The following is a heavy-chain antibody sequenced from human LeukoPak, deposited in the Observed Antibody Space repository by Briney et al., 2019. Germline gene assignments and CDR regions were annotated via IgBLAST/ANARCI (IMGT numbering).Heavy chain of an antibody. Sequence: ASVKVSCKASGYTFTNYGISWVRQAPGQGLEWMGWISAYNGNTNYAQKLQGRVTMTTDTSTSTAYMELRSLRSDDTAVYYCARDSESSGFSWYFDYWGQGTLVSVSS. CDR1: GYTFTNYG. D-gene: IGHD6-19*01. CDR2: ISAYNGNT. J-gene: IGHJ4*02. V-gene: IGHV1-18*01. CDR3: ARDSESSGFSWYFDY.